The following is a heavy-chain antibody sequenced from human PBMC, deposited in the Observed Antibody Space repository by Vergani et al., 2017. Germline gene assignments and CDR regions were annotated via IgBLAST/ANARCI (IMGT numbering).Heavy chain of an antibody. CDR2: INPNSGGT. CDR1: GYTFTGYY. Sequence: QVQLVQSGAEVKKPGASVKVSCKASGYTFTGYYMHWVRQAPGQGLEWMGWINPNSGGTNYAQKFQGRVNMNRDTSISTAYMELSRLRSDDTAVYYCAREVRARDIAAAAQTPYYYYGMDVWGQGTTVTVSS. D-gene: IGHD6-13*01. J-gene: IGHJ6*02. V-gene: IGHV1-2*02. CDR3: AREVRARDIAAAAQTPYYYYGMDV.